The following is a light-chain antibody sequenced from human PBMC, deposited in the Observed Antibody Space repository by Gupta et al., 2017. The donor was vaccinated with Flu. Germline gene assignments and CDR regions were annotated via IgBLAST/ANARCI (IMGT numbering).Light chain of an antibody. CDR2: EVT. Sequence: SALTQPASVSGSPGPSITISCIGSNRDVGGSDFVSWYQQHPGKVPKLIVYEVTKRPSGVSNRFSGSKSGNTASLTISGLQAEDEADYYCSSYTSSGAPVFGSGTKVSVL. V-gene: IGLV2-14*01. CDR1: NRDVGGSDF. J-gene: IGLJ1*01. CDR3: SSYTSSGAPV.